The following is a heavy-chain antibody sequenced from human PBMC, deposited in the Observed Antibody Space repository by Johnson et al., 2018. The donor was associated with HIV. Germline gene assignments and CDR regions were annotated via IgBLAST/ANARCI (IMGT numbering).Heavy chain of an antibody. Sequence: EVQLVESGGGLEQPGRSLRLSCAASGFTFEDYAMHWVRQVPGKGLEWVSGISWNSGSIGYADSVKGRFTISRDNAKNTLYLQMNSLRAEDTAVYYCARDRVLLWFGESPLDAFDIWGQGTMVTVSS. CDR3: ARDRVLLWFGESPLDAFDI. J-gene: IGHJ3*02. CDR2: ISWNSGSI. CDR1: GFTFEDYA. V-gene: IGHV3-9*01. D-gene: IGHD3-10*01.